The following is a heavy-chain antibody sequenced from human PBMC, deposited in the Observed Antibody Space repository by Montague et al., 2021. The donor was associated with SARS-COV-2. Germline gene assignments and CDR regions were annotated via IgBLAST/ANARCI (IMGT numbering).Heavy chain of an antibody. Sequence: VKPTQTLTLTCTFSGFSLSTSGMRMTWIRQPPGKALEWLARIDWDGDKYYNTSLKSRLTISKDTSKNLVVLTMTNMDPVDIATYYCARGPSDTYYYNGMDVWGRGTTVTVSS. CDR2: IDWDGDK. CDR3: ARGPSDTYYYNGMDV. J-gene: IGHJ6*02. CDR1: GFSLSTSGMR. V-gene: IGHV2-70*04.